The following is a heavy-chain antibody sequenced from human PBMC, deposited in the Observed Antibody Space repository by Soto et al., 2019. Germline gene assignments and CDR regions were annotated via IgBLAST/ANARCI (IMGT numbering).Heavy chain of an antibody. Sequence: SETLCLTCAFYGGSFSVCYWTWIRQPPGKGLEWIGEINHSGTINFNPSLKSRLTISLDTSKKHFSLKLSSVTDADTAAYYCARADRTLVTSYSLDVWGQGTPVTVSS. V-gene: IGHV4-34*01. J-gene: IGHJ6*01. CDR3: ARADRTLVTSYSLDV. CDR1: GGSFSVCY. CDR2: INHSGTI. D-gene: IGHD2-21*02.